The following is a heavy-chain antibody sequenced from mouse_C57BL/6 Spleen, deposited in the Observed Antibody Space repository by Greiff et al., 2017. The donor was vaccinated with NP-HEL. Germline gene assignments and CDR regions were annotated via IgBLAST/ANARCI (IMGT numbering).Heavy chain of an antibody. V-gene: IGHV8-8*01. CDR2: IWWDDDK. Sequence: QVTLKESGPGILQPSQTLSLTCSFSGFSLSTFGMGVGWIRQPSGKGLEWLAHIWWDDDKYYNPALKSRLTISKDTSKNQVFLKIANVDTAATATYYCARIEDGSSHYYAMDYWGQGTSVTVSS. D-gene: IGHD1-1*01. J-gene: IGHJ4*01. CDR1: GFSLSTFGMG. CDR3: ARIEDGSSHYYAMDY.